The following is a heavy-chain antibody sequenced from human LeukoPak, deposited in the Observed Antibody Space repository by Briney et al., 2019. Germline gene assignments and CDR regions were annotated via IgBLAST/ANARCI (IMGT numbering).Heavy chain of an antibody. CDR3: ARRGTIFGVLDY. V-gene: IGHV4-34*01. Sequence: ASVTLSLTCAVYGGSFSGYYWSWIRQPPGKGLEWIGEINHSGSTNYNPSLKSRVTISVDTSKNQFSLKLSSVTAADTAVYYCARRGTIFGVLDYWGQGTLVTVSS. D-gene: IGHD3-3*01. J-gene: IGHJ4*02. CDR1: GGSFSGYY. CDR2: INHSGST.